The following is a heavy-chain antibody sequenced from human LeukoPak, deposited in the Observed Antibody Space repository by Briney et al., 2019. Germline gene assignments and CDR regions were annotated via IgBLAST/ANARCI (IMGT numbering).Heavy chain of an antibody. CDR3: ARGYYDFWSGTKYYFDY. CDR1: GGAFSSYA. CDR2: IIPIFGTA. D-gene: IGHD3-3*01. Sequence: GASVKVSCKASGGAFSSYAISWVRQAPGQGLEWMGGIIPIFGTANYAQKFQGRVTITADKSTSTAYMELSSLRSEDTAVYYCARGYYDFWSGTKYYFDYWGQGTLVTVSS. J-gene: IGHJ4*02. V-gene: IGHV1-69*06.